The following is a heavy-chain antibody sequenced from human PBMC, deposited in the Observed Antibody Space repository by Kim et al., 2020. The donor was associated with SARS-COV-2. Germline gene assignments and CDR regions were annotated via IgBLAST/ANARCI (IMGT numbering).Heavy chain of an antibody. Sequence: FADSVKGRFTISRHNSKNTLYLQMNSLRAEDTAVYYCARPSYSSQDAFDIWGQGTMVTVSS. CDR3: ARPSYSSQDAFDI. V-gene: IGHV3-53*04. D-gene: IGHD3-22*01. J-gene: IGHJ3*02.